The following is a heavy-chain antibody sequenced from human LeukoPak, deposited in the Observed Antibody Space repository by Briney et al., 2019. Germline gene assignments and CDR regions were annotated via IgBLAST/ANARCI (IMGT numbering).Heavy chain of an antibody. CDR3: ARESSSGWYESGV. Sequence: SETLSLTCTVSGGSISSYYWSWIRQPPGKGLEWIGYIYYSGSTNYNPSLKSRVTISVDTSKNQFSLKLSSVTAADTAVYYCARESSSGWYESGVWGQGTLSPSPQ. CDR2: IYYSGST. D-gene: IGHD6-19*01. V-gene: IGHV4-59*01. J-gene: IGHJ4*02. CDR1: GGSISSYY.